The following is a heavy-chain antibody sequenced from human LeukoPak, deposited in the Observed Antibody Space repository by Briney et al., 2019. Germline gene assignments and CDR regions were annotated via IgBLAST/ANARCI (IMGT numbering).Heavy chain of an antibody. Sequence: SETLSLTCTVSGGSISSYYWSWIRQPAGKGLEWIGRIYTSGSTNYNPSLKGRVTMSADTSKNQFSLKLSSVTAADTAVYYCAREIVGATIIDYWGQGTLVTVSS. CDR1: GGSISSYY. CDR2: IYTSGST. CDR3: AREIVGATIIDY. V-gene: IGHV4-4*07. D-gene: IGHD1-26*01. J-gene: IGHJ4*02.